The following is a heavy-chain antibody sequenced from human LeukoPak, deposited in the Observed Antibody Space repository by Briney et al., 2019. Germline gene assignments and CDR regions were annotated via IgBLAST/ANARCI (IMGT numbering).Heavy chain of an antibody. CDR3: ARARDTTSGSNWFDP. D-gene: IGHD1-26*01. V-gene: IGHV4-30-2*01. Sequence: ASETLSLTCTVSGGSIYGGGYYWRWIRQPPGKGLEWIAYIYHSGTTYYDPSLKSRVTISIDRSKNQFSLKLSSVTAADTAVYYCARARDTTSGSNWFDPWGQGTLVTVSS. J-gene: IGHJ5*02. CDR1: GGSIYGGGYY. CDR2: IYHSGTT.